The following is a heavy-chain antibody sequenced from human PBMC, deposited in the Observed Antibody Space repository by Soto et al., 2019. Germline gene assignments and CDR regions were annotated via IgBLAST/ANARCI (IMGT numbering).Heavy chain of an antibody. V-gene: IGHV4-31*03. CDR3: ARDRLMATAGTARHYFGLDV. Sequence: SETLSLTCTVSGGSIRSGGYYWSWVRQNPRRGLEWIGNIYYSGNTYYNPSPKSRLTISVDTSKNQFSLNLSSVTAADTAVYYCARDRLMATAGTARHYFGLDVWGQGTTVTVSS. D-gene: IGHD5-18*01. J-gene: IGHJ6*02. CDR2: IYYSGNT. CDR1: GGSIRSGGYY.